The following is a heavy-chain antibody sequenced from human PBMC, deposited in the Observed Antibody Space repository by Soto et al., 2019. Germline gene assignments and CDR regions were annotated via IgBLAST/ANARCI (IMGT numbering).Heavy chain of an antibody. J-gene: IGHJ5*02. CDR2: ISAYNGNT. D-gene: IGHD6-13*01. V-gene: IGHV1-18*04. Sequence: ASVKVSCKASGYTFTSYGISWVRQAPGQGLEWMGWISAYNGNTNYAQKLQGRVTMTTDTSTSTAYMELRSLRSDDTAVYYCARDLYSSSYNWFDPWGQGTLVTVSS. CDR1: GYTFTSYG. CDR3: ARDLYSSSYNWFDP.